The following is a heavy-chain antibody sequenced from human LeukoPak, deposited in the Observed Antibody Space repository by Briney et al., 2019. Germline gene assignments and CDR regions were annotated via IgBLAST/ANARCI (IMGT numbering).Heavy chain of an antibody. CDR1: GGSISSYY. J-gene: IGHJ3*02. CDR2: IYYSGST. D-gene: IGHD2-15*01. CDR3: ARGRSPVRPNAFDI. Sequence: SETQSLTCTVSGGSISSYYWSWIRQPPGKGLEWIGYIYYSGSTNYNPSLKSRVTISVDTSKNQFSLKLSSVTAADTAVYYCARGRSPVRPNAFDIWGQGTMVTVSS. V-gene: IGHV4-59*01.